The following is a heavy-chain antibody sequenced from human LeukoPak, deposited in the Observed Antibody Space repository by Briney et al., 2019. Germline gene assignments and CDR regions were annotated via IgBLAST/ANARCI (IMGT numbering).Heavy chain of an antibody. CDR2: ISGSGGTT. Sequence: GSLRLSCAASGFTFSSYAMSWVRQAPGKGLEWVSGISGSGGTTYYADSVRGRFTTSRDSSRNTLYLQMNSLRAEDTAVYYCAKAAGSSGWYHLDYWGQGTLVTVSS. V-gene: IGHV3-23*01. D-gene: IGHD6-19*01. CDR3: AKAAGSSGWYHLDY. CDR1: GFTFSSYA. J-gene: IGHJ4*02.